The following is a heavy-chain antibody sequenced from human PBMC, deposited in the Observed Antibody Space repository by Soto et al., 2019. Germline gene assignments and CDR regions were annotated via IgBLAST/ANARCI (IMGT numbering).Heavy chain of an antibody. J-gene: IGHJ4*02. CDR3: ARARGWYGYFDF. V-gene: IGHV4-59*01. Sequence: SETLSLTCTVSGGSISSYYWSWIRQPPGKGLEWIGYIYYSGSTNYNPSLKSRVTISVDTSKNQFSLKLSSVTAADTAVYYCARARGWYGYFDFWGQGTLVTVSS. CDR2: IYYSGST. D-gene: IGHD6-19*01. CDR1: GGSISSYY.